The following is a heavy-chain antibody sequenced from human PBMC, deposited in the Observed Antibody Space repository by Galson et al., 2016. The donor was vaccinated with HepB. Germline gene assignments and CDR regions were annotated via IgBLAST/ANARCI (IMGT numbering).Heavy chain of an antibody. V-gene: IGHV1-18*01. CDR3: ATSGYYPNWLDP. CDR2: ISENNDTK. D-gene: IGHD3-22*01. Sequence: SVKVSCKASGYIFSKYGINWVRQAPGQGLEWMGWISENNDTKKYAQKFQGRVTLTTDTSTSTAYMELRSLRSDDTAVYYCATSGYYPNWLDPWGQGTLVTVSS. J-gene: IGHJ5*02. CDR1: GYIFSKYG.